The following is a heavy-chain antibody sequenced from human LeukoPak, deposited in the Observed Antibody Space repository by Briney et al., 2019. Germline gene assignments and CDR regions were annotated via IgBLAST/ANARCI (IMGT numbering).Heavy chain of an antibody. CDR3: ARDQEYSSGRYWFDP. Sequence: SVKVSCKASGGTFSSYAISWVRQAPGQGLEWMGRIIPILGIANYAQKFQGRVTITADKSTSTAYMELSSLRSEDTAVYYCARDQEYSSGRYWFDPWGQGTLVTVSS. V-gene: IGHV1-69*04. CDR1: GGTFSSYA. D-gene: IGHD6-19*01. J-gene: IGHJ5*02. CDR2: IIPILGIA.